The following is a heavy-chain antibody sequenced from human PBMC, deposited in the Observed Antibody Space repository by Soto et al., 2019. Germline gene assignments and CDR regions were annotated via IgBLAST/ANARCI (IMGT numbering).Heavy chain of an antibody. V-gene: IGHV3-21*01. CDR2: ISSSSSYI. CDR3: ARVMYNWNDGGFDI. Sequence: GSLRLSCAASGFTFSTYNINWVRQAPGKGLEWVSSISSSSSYIYYADSVKGRFTISRDNAKNSLSLQMNSLRAEDTAVYYCARVMYNWNDGGFDIWGQGTLVTVSS. D-gene: IGHD1-1*01. J-gene: IGHJ4*02. CDR1: GFTFSTYN.